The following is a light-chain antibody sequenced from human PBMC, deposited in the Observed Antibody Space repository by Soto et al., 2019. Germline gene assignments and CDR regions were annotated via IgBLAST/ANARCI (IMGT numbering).Light chain of an antibody. CDR2: KAS. J-gene: IGKJ4*01. Sequence: DIQMTQSPSTLSASVGDRVTITCRASQTISTWLAWYQQKPGKAPKLLIYKASSLEGGVPSRFSGSGSGTEFNITIRTLQPDDFATSYCQQYNTYPLTFGGGTKVDIK. V-gene: IGKV1-5*03. CDR3: QQYNTYPLT. CDR1: QTISTW.